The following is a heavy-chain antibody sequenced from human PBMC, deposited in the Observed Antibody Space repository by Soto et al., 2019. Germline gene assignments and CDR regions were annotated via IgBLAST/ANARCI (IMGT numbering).Heavy chain of an antibody. Sequence: GESLKISCEGSGYSFTSYWISWVRQMPGKGLEWMGRIDPSDSYTNYSPSFQGHVTISADKSISTAYLQWSSLKASDTAMYYCTTEALGDTAIRYFQHWGQGTLVTVSS. CDR2: IDPSDSYT. D-gene: IGHD5-18*01. J-gene: IGHJ1*01. V-gene: IGHV5-10-1*01. CDR1: GYSFTSYW. CDR3: TTEALGDTAIRYFQH.